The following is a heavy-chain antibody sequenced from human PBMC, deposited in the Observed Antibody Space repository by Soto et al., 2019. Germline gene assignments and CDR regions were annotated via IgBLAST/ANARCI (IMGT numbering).Heavy chain of an antibody. CDR1: GFTFSNYW. CDR3: ARGIPGHYGFDV. Sequence: EVQLVESGGGLVQAGASLRLSCAASGFTFSNYWMHWVRQVPGKGLVWVSRIKGDVSSMNYADSVKGRFTISRDNAKNTVFLQMDSLGAEDTAVYYCARGIPGHYGFDVWGQGTMVTVSS. D-gene: IGHD3-10*01. V-gene: IGHV3-74*01. CDR2: IKGDVSSM. J-gene: IGHJ3*01.